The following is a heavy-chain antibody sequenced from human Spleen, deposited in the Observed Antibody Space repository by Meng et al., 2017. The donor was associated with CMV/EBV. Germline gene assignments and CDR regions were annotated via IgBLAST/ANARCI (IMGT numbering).Heavy chain of an antibody. Sequence: GGSLRLSCAGSGYTFRTYAMHWVRQAPGKGLEWVAVSSYDGSIEKHADFVKGRFTISTDNSENTLHLVMTSLRTEDTATYYCARGRYGSELFWGRGTLVTVSS. CDR1: GYTFRTYA. CDR2: SSYDGSIE. V-gene: IGHV3-30*14. D-gene: IGHD3-10*01. CDR3: ARGRYGSELF. J-gene: IGHJ4*02.